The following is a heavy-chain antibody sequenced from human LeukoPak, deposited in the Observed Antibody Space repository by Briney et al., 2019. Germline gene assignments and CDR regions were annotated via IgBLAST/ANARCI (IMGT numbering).Heavy chain of an antibody. CDR1: GFTFSSYS. V-gene: IGHV3-21*01. CDR2: ISSSSSYI. J-gene: IGHJ6*02. D-gene: IGHD2-2*01. CDR3: ARDFGVPAGYGMDV. Sequence: GGSLRLSCAASGFTFSSYSMNWIRQAPGKGLEWVSSISSSSSYIYYADSVKGRFTISRDNAKNSLYLRMNSLRAEDTAVYYCARDFGVPAGYGMDVWGQGTTVTVSS.